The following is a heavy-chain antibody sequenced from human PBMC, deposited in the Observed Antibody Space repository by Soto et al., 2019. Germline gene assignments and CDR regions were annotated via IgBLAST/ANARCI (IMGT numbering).Heavy chain of an antibody. CDR1: GFTFSSYG. V-gene: IGHV3-33*01. CDR3: ARGDSSGWLEYFQY. CDR2: IWYDGSNE. D-gene: IGHD6-19*01. J-gene: IGHJ1*01. Sequence: WWSLRLSCVASGFTFSSYGMHWVRQAPGKGLEWVAVIWYDGSNEYFADSVKGRFTISRDYSENTLYLQMNSLRAEDTAVYYCARGDSSGWLEYFQYWGQGTLVTVSS.